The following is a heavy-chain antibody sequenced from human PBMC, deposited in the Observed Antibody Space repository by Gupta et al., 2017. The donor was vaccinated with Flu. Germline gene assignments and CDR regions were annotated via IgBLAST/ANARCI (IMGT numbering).Heavy chain of an antibody. Sequence: YINWVRQTPGQGIEFMGILNPRNGSTSYHQKFQGRVTRTRGTSPSTVSMDMSSRTSEDTAVSYGESSARKMHRRDDYFDDWGQGALGTVSS. CDR3: ESSARKMHRRDDYFDD. CDR2: LNPRNGST. CDR1: Y. J-gene: IGHJ4*02. V-gene: IGHV1-46*01.